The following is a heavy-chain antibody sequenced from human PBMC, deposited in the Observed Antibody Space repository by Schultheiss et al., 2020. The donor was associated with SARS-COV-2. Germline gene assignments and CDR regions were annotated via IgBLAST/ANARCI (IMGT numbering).Heavy chain of an antibody. D-gene: IGHD3-9*01. J-gene: IGHJ4*02. CDR2: IYWDDDK. CDR1: GFSLSTSGMC. CDR3: AHTPADDILTGFDY. Sequence: SGPTLVKPTQTLTLTCTFSGFSLSTSGMCVSWIRQPPGKALEWLALIYWDDDKRYSPSLKSRLTISKDTSKNQVVLTMTNMDPVDTATYYCAHTPADDILTGFDYWGQGILVTVSS. V-gene: IGHV2-5*08.